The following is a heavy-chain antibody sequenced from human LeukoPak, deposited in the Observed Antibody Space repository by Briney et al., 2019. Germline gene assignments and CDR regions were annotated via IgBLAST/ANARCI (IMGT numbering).Heavy chain of an antibody. D-gene: IGHD6-6*01. J-gene: IGHJ3*02. CDR2: INPNSGGT. CDR3: AGLIAARPPGGAFDI. V-gene: IGHV1-2*02. CDR1: GYTFTSYY. Sequence: GASVKVSCKASGYTFTSYYMHWVRQAPGQGLEWMGWINPNSGGTNYAQKFQGRVTMTRDTSISTAYMELSRLRSDDTAVYYCAGLIAARPPGGAFDIWGQGTMVTVSS.